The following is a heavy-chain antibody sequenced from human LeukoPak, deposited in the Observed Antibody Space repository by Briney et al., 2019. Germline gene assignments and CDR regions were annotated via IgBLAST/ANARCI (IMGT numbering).Heavy chain of an antibody. V-gene: IGHV1-24*01. CDR1: GYTLTELS. CDR3: ATWTMSASHFDY. D-gene: IGHD3-10*02. CDR2: FDPEDGET. J-gene: IGHJ4*02. Sequence: ASVKVSCKVSGYTLTELSMHWVRQAPGKGLEWMGGFDPEDGETIYAQKFQGRVTMTEDTSTDTAYMELSSLRSEDTAVYYCATWTMSASHFDYRGQGTLVTVSS.